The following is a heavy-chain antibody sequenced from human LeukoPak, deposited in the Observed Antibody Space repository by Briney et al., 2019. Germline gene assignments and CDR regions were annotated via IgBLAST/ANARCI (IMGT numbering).Heavy chain of an antibody. Sequence: SETLSLTCTVSGGSISSYYWSWIRQPPGKGLEWIGEINHSGSTNYNPSLKSRVTISVDTSKNQFSLKLSSVTAADTAVYYCAINRYSSGWYVYWGQGTLVTVSS. V-gene: IGHV4-34*01. CDR2: INHSGST. D-gene: IGHD6-19*01. CDR1: GGSISSYY. J-gene: IGHJ4*02. CDR3: AINRYSSGWYVY.